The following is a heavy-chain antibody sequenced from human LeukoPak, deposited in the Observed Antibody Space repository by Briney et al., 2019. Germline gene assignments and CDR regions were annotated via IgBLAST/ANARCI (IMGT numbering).Heavy chain of an antibody. Sequence: ASVKVSCKVSGYTLTELSMHWVRQAPGKGLEWMGGFDPEDGETIYAQKFQGRVTMTEYTSTDTAYMELSSLRSEDTAVYYCATDYCSGGSCYVGAFDIWGQGTMVTVSS. J-gene: IGHJ3*02. CDR3: ATDYCSGGSCYVGAFDI. CDR1: GYTLTELS. CDR2: FDPEDGET. V-gene: IGHV1-24*01. D-gene: IGHD2-15*01.